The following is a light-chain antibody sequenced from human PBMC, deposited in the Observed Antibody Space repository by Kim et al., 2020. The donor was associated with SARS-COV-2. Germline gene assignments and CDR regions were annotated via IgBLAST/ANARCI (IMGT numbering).Light chain of an antibody. V-gene: IGKV3-20*01. CDR1: QTINSTY. CDR2: GVF. Sequence: EIVLTQSPGTLSLSPGQRATLSCRASQTINSTYLAWFQHKPAQSPRLLIYGVFSRAPGIPDRFSGSGSGTQFTLTITRLEPEDFAVYFCQQYGTSPYTFGQGTKLEIK. J-gene: IGKJ2*01. CDR3: QQYGTSPYT.